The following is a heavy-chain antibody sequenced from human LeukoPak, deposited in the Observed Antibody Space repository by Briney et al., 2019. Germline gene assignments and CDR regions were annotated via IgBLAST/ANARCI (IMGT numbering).Heavy chain of an antibody. V-gene: IGHV4-61*08. Sequence: SETLSLTCTVSGGSISSGGYYWSWIRQPPGKGLEWIGYIYYSGSTNYNPSLKSRVTISVDTSKNQFSLKLSSVTAADTAVYYCARADLGSYYYYGMDVWGQGTTVTVSS. CDR3: ARADLGSYYYYGMDV. CDR1: GGSISSGGYY. CDR2: IYYSGST. D-gene: IGHD3-16*01. J-gene: IGHJ6*02.